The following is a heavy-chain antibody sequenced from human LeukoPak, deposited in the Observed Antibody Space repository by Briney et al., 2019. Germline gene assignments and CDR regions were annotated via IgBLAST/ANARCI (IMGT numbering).Heavy chain of an antibody. CDR1: GGSIDSYY. D-gene: IGHD2-2*01. Sequence: SETLSLTCTVSGGSIDSYYWSWIRQPPGKGLEWIGHIYYTGSTEYHPSLKSRVTISLDTSQNQFSLKLTSVTAADTAVYYCARVYQSAEYYFDYWGRGNLVSVSS. CDR3: ARVYQSAEYYFDY. V-gene: IGHV4-59*01. CDR2: IYYTGST. J-gene: IGHJ4*02.